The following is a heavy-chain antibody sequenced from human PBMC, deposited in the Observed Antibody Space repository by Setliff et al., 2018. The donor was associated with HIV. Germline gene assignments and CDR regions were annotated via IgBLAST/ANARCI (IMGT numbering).Heavy chain of an antibody. CDR3: ARPSAANFFYSYAMDV. Sequence: SETLSLTCAVYGGSFSGYYWTWIRQPPGKGLEWIGKINHSGSAEYNPSLQSRVAISVDISKNQFSLKLNSVTPDDTAVYYCARPSAANFFYSYAMDVWGQGSTVTVSS. J-gene: IGHJ6*02. V-gene: IGHV4-34*01. D-gene: IGHD6-13*01. CDR2: INHSGSA. CDR1: GGSFSGYY.